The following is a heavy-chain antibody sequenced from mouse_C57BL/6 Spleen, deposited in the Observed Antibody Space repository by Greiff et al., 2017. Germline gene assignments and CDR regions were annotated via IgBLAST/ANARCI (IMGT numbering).Heavy chain of an antibody. D-gene: IGHD2-1*01. CDR1: GYTFTSYG. J-gene: IGHJ1*03. V-gene: IGHV1-81*01. Sequence: QVQLKESGAELARPGASVKLSCKASGYTFTSYGISWVKQRTGQGLEWIGEIYPRSGNTYYNEKFKGKATLTADKSSSTAYMELRSLTSEDSAVYFCARGGNIYYGNPHWYFDVWGTGTTVTVSS. CDR2: IYPRSGNT. CDR3: ARGGNIYYGNPHWYFDV.